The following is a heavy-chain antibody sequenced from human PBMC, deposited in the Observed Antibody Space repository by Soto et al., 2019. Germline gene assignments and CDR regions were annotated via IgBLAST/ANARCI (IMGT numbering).Heavy chain of an antibody. V-gene: IGHV4-39*01. CDR2: IYYTGST. CDR1: GGSSSTSGHY. J-gene: IGHJ4*02. CDR3: ARQTKNLADYFDY. Sequence: SSETLSVTCTVSGGSSSTSGHYWVWIRQPPGKGLECIGNIYYTGSTYYNPSLKSRVTISVDTSKNQFSLKLSSVTAADTAVYFCARQTKNLADYFDYWGQGTPVTVSS. D-gene: IGHD2-8*01.